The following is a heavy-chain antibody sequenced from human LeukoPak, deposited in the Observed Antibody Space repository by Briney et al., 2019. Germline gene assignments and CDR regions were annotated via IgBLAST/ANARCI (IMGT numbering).Heavy chain of an antibody. D-gene: IGHD2-15*01. CDR2: ISGSGGST. J-gene: IGHJ4*02. CDR1: GFTFSSHA. Sequence: QAGGSLRLSCAASGFTFSSHAMSWVRQAPGKGLEWVPAISGSGGSTYYADSVKGRITISRDNSKNTMYLQMNSLRAEDTAVYYCAKEHEQPGYCSGGSCYPPFFDYWGQGTLVTVSS. V-gene: IGHV3-23*01. CDR3: AKEHEQPGYCSGGSCYPPFFDY.